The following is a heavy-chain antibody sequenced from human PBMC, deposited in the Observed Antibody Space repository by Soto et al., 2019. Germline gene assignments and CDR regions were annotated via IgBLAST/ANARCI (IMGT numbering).Heavy chain of an antibody. D-gene: IGHD6-19*01. J-gene: IGHJ4*02. CDR2: IRWNSGSI. CDR3: AISGWYGGDFDY. CDR1: GFTFDDYA. Sequence: EVQLVESGGGLVQPGRSLRLSCAASGFTFDDYAMHWVRQAPGKGLEWVSGIRWNSGSIGFADSVKGRFTISGDNAKSSLYLPMNSLRGEDTALYYCAISGWYGGDFDYWGQGTLVSVSS. V-gene: IGHV3-9*01.